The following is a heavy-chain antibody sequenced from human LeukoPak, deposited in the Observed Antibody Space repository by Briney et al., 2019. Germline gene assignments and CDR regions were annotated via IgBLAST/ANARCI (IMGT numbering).Heavy chain of an antibody. J-gene: IGHJ6*02. CDR1: GGTFSSYA. CDR3: ARGEYYYDSSGYHGVYYYYGMDV. D-gene: IGHD3-22*01. V-gene: IGHV1-69*13. Sequence: AASVKVSCKASGGTFSSYAISWVRQAPGQGLEWMGGIIPIFGTANYAQKFQGRVTITADESTSTAYMELSSLRSEDTAVYYCARGEYYYDSSGYHGVYYYYGMDVWGQGTTVTVSS. CDR2: IIPIFGTA.